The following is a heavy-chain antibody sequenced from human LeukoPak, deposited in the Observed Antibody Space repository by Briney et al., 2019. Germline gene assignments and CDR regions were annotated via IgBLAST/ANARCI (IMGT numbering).Heavy chain of an antibody. CDR3: ARDRIGGDGYKFGDPDAFDI. J-gene: IGHJ3*02. CDR2: ISSSSSTI. D-gene: IGHD5-24*01. CDR1: GFTFSSYS. Sequence: GGSLRLSCAASGFTFSSYSMNWVRQAPGKGLEWVSYISSSSSTIYYADSVKGRFTISRDNAKNSLYLQMNSLRAEDTAVYYCARDRIGGDGYKFGDPDAFDIWGQGTMVTLSS. V-gene: IGHV3-48*01.